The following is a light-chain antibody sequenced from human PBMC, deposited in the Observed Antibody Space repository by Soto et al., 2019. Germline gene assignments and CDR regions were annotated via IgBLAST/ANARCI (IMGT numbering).Light chain of an antibody. J-gene: IGKJ4*01. V-gene: IGKV3D-20*02. CDR2: AVS. Sequence: EIVLTQSPGTLSLSPGERATLTCRASQIVDNNYLAWYQQKSGQAPRLLVYAVSSRATGIPARFSGSGSGTDFTLTISSLEPEDFAVYYCQQRSNWPALTFGGGTKVDI. CDR1: QIVDNNY. CDR3: QQRSNWPALT.